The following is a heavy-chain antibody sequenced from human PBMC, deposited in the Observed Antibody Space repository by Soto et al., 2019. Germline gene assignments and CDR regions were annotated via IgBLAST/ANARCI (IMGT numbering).Heavy chain of an antibody. D-gene: IGHD3-22*01. CDR3: ARAKYYYDSSGYYLDY. J-gene: IGHJ4*02. V-gene: IGHV1-2*04. Sequence: ASVKVSCKASGYTFTGYYMHWVRQAPGQGLEWMGWINPNSGGTNYAQKFQGWVTMTRDTSISTAYMELSRLRSDDTAVYYCARAKYYYDSSGYYLDYWGQGTLVTVSS. CDR2: INPNSGGT. CDR1: GYTFTGYY.